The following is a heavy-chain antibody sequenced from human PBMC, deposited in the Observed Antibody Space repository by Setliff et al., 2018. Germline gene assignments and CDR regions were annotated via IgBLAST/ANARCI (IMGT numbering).Heavy chain of an antibody. V-gene: IGHV4-59*01. Sequence: LSLTCTVSGGSINNYHWNWIRQPPGKGLEWIGYVGYNGNTHYNPSLNSRVTMSVDTSKNQFSLKLTSVSAADTAVYYCARVRGVPRWNWFDPWGQGTLVTVSS. CDR2: VGYNGNT. J-gene: IGHJ5*02. CDR3: ARVRGVPRWNWFDP. CDR1: GGSINNYH. D-gene: IGHD3-10*01.